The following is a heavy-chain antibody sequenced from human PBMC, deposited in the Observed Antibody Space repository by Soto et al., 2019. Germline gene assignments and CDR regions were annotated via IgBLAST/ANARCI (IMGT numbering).Heavy chain of an antibody. Sequence: SETLSLTCTVSGGSISSYYWSWIRQPPGKGLEWIGYIYYSGSTNYNPSLKSRVTISVDTSKNQFSLKLSSVTAADTAVYYCARDGGYCTNGVCYIPEDNAFDIWGQGTMVTVSS. D-gene: IGHD2-8*01. J-gene: IGHJ3*02. CDR2: IYYSGST. V-gene: IGHV4-59*01. CDR3: ARDGGYCTNGVCYIPEDNAFDI. CDR1: GGSISSYY.